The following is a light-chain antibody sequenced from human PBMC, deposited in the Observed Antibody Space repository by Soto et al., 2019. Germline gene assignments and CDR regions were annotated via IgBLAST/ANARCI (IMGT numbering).Light chain of an antibody. CDR3: QKYNSTPLT. V-gene: IGKV1-27*01. Sequence: DVQMPQSPSSLSASVGDRVTITCRASQGIAPYLAWFQQKPGKVPRLLIYATSTLQSGVPSRFSGSGSGTDFTLTISSLQPEDVATYYCQKYNSTPLTFGGGTKVEIK. J-gene: IGKJ4*01. CDR1: QGIAPY. CDR2: ATS.